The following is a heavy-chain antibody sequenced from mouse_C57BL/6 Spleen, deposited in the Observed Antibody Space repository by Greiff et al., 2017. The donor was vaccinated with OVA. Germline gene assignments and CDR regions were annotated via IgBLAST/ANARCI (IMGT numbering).Heavy chain of an antibody. CDR1: GYTFTSYW. CDR3: ARSGLYYGYDAYFDV. J-gene: IGHJ1*03. V-gene: IGHV1-64*01. D-gene: IGHD2-2*01. Sequence: VQLQQPGAELVKPGASVKLSCKASGYTFTSYWMHWVKQRPGQGLEWIGMIHPNSGSTNYNEKFKSKATLTVDKSSSTAYMKLSSLTSEDSAVYYCARSGLYYGYDAYFDVWGTGTTVTVSS. CDR2: IHPNSGST.